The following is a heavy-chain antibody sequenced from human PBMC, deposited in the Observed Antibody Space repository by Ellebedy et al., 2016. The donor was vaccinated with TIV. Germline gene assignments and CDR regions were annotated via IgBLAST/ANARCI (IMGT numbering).Heavy chain of an antibody. J-gene: IGHJ3*02. CDR3: ASYSSGWYADAFDI. CDR2: IYYSGST. D-gene: IGHD6-19*01. CDR1: GGSISSYY. Sequence: SETLSLTXTVSGGSISSYYWSWIRQPPGKGLEWIGYIYYSGSTNYNPSLKSRVTISVDTSKNQFSLKLSSVTAADTAVYYCASYSSGWYADAFDIWGQGTMVTVSS. V-gene: IGHV4-59*01.